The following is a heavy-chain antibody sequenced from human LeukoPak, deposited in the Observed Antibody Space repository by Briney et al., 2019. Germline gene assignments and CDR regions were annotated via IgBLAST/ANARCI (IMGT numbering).Heavy chain of an antibody. Sequence: GGSLRLSCVASGFTFSSYEMNWVRQAPGKGLEWISYISSSDRTIYYADSVKGRFTISRDNAKNSLYLQMNSLRAEDTAVYYCARNSLIVAGPKAFDYWGRGTLVTVSS. J-gene: IGHJ4*02. D-gene: IGHD5-12*01. CDR2: ISSSDRTI. V-gene: IGHV3-48*03. CDR1: GFTFSSYE. CDR3: ARNSLIVAGPKAFDY.